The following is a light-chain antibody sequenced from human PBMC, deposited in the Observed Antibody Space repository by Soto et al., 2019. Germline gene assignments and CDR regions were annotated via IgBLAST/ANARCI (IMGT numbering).Light chain of an antibody. CDR1: SSNIGAGYE. CDR2: ENN. J-gene: IGLJ1*01. CDR3: QSYDSSLSGYV. Sequence: QSLLTQPPSVSEAPGQRVTISCTGRSSNIGAGYEAHWYQQVPGTAPKLLIYENNNRPSGVPDRFSGSKSGTSASLAITGLQAEDEAEHYCQSYDSSLSGYVFGTGTKVTVL. V-gene: IGLV1-40*01.